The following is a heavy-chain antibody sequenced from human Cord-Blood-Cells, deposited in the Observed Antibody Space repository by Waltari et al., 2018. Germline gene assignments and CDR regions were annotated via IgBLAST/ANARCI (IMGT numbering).Heavy chain of an antibody. CDR3: ARGPGGSYDAFDI. V-gene: IGHV4-34*01. Sequence: QVQLQQWGAGLLKPSETLSLTCAVYGGSFSGYYWSWIRQPPGNGLEWIGEINHSGSTNYNPSLKSRVTISVDTSKNQFSLKLSSVTAADTAVYYCARGPGGSYDAFDIWGQGTMVTVSS. J-gene: IGHJ3*02. CDR1: GGSFSGYY. CDR2: INHSGST. D-gene: IGHD1-26*01.